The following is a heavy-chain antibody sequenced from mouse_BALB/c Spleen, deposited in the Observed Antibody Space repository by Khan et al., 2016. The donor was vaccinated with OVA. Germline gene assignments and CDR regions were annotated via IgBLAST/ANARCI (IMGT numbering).Heavy chain of an antibody. CDR2: IDPSDSHT. V-gene: IGHV1-69*02. Sequence: QVQLQQPGAELVKPGASVKLSCKASGYTFSSYWMHWVKQRPGQGLEWIGEIDPSDSHTNYNQKFKGKATSNVDKSSSTAYMHLSSLTSEDSAVYYCARSDYYGSSTWFAYWGQGTLVTVSA. D-gene: IGHD1-1*01. CDR3: ARSDYYGSSTWFAY. J-gene: IGHJ3*01. CDR1: GYTFSSYW.